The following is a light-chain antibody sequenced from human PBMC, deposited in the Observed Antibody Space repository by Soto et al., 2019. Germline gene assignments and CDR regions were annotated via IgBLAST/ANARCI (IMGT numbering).Light chain of an antibody. CDR1: NSDIGGYYY. J-gene: IGLJ1*01. CDR3: TSYSSSDIFYV. CDR2: QVT. V-gene: IGLV2-14*01. Sequence: QSALTQPASVSGSPGQSITISCTGTNSDIGGYYYVSWYQHHPGKAPKLLIYQVTNRPSRVSNRFSGSKSGNTASLTISGLQADDEADYYCTSYSSSDIFYVFGTGTKVTVL.